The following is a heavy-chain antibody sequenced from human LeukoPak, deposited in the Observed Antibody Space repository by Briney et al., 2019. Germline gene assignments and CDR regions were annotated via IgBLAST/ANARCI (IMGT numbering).Heavy chain of an antibody. CDR1: GYTFTSYA. CDR2: INPSGGST. Sequence: ASVKVSCKASGYTFTSYAMNWVRQAPGQGLEWMGIINPSGGSTSYAQKFQGRVTMTRDMSTSTVYMELSSLRSEDTAVYYCARGSVWSDTVGLWGQGTLVTVSS. D-gene: IGHD3-3*01. J-gene: IGHJ4*02. V-gene: IGHV1-46*01. CDR3: ARGSVWSDTVGL.